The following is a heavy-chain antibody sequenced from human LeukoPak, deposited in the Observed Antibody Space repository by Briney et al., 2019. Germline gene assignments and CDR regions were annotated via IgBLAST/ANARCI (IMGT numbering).Heavy chain of an antibody. Sequence: SETLSLTCTVSGGSISSYYWSWIRQPAGKGLEWIGYIYYSGSTNYNPSLKSRVTMSVDTSKNQFSLRLSSVTAADTAVYYCATLVIAARNYYYYGMDVWGQGTTVTVSS. CDR1: GGSISSYY. CDR3: ATLVIAARNYYYYGMDV. D-gene: IGHD6-6*01. V-gene: IGHV4-59*12. CDR2: IYYSGST. J-gene: IGHJ6*02.